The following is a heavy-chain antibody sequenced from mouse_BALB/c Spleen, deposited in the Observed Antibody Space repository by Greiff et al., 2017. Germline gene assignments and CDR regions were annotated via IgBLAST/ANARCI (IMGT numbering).Heavy chain of an antibody. Sequence: EVKLQESGGGLVQPGGSLRLSCATSGFTFTDYYMSWVRQPPGKALEWLGFIRNKANGYTTEYSASVKGRFTISRDNSQSILYLQMNTLRAEDSATYYCARDGYGNYIAYWGQGTLVTVSA. CDR3: ARDGYGNYIAY. CDR1: GFTFTDYY. D-gene: IGHD2-10*02. CDR2: IRNKANGYTT. V-gene: IGHV7-3*02. J-gene: IGHJ3*01.